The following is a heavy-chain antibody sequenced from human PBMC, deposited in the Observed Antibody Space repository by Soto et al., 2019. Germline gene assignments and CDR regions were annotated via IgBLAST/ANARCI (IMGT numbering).Heavy chain of an antibody. J-gene: IGHJ3*02. V-gene: IGHV3-13*01. CDR1: GFTFSSYD. CDR3: ARRGVLNAFDI. CDR2: IGTAGDT. Sequence: EVQLVESGGGLVQPGGSLRLSCAASGFTFSSYDMHWVXQATGKGLEWVSAIGTAGDTYYPGSVKGRFTISRENAKNSLYLQMNSLRAGDTAVYYCARRGVLNAFDIWGQGTMVTVSS.